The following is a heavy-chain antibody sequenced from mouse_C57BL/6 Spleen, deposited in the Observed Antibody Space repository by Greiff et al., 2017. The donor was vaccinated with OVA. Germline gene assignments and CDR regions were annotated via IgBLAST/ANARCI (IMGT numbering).Heavy chain of an antibody. V-gene: IGHV1-82*01. CDR3: ARGGLDY. J-gene: IGHJ2*01. CDR1: GYAFSSSW. Sequence: QVQLQQSGPELVKPGASVKISCKASGYAFSSSWMNWVKQRPGKGLEWIGRIYPGDGDTNYNGKFKGKATLTADKSSSTAYMQLSSLTSEDSAVCFCARGGLDYWGQGTTLTVSS. CDR2: IYPGDGDT.